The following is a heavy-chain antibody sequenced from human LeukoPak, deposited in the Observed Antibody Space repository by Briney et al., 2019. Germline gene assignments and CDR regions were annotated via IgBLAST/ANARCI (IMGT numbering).Heavy chain of an antibody. V-gene: IGHV1-8*01. J-gene: IGHJ6*02. CDR3: ARGGAMVRGVANYYYYGMDV. D-gene: IGHD3-10*01. CDR1: GYTFTSYD. CDR2: MNPNSGNT. Sequence: ASAKVSCKASGYTFTSYDINWVRQATGQGLEWMGWMNPNSGNTGYAQKFQGRVTMTRNTSISTAYMELSSLRSEDTAVYYCARGGAMVRGVANYYYYGMDVWGQGTTVTVSS.